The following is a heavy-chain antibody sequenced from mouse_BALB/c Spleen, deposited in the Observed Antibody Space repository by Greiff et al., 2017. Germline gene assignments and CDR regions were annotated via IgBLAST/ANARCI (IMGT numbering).Heavy chain of an antibody. D-gene: IGHD1-1*01. Sequence: QVQLQQSGAELARPGASVKMSCKASGYTFTSYTMHWVKQRPGQGLEWIGYINPSSGYTNYNQKFKDKATLTADKSSSTAYMQLSSLTYEDSTDYYCARLTTVESPDYGGQGTTLTVSS. CDR2: INPSSGYT. V-gene: IGHV1-4*01. CDR1: GYTFTSYT. CDR3: ARLTTVESPDY. J-gene: IGHJ2*01.